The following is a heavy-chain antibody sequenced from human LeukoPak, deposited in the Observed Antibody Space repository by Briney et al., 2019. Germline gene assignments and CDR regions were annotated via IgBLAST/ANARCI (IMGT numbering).Heavy chain of an antibody. CDR2: IYYSGST. CDR1: GGSVSSGSYH. CDR3: ARRDYALDY. J-gene: IGHJ4*02. V-gene: IGHV4-61*01. Sequence: KSSETLSLTCTVSGGSVSSGSYHWSWIRQPPGKGLEYIGYIYYSGSTNYNPSLKSRVTISLDTSKNQFSLSLRSVTAADTAVYYCARRDYALDYWGQGTLVTVSS. D-gene: IGHD4-17*01.